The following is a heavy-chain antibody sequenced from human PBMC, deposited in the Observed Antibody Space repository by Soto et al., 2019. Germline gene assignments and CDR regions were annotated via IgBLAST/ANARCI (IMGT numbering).Heavy chain of an antibody. D-gene: IGHD4-17*01. CDR3: ARNDYAGTYFFDY. CDR1: GDSSSSNNYY. CDR2: IHYSGST. J-gene: IGHJ4*02. V-gene: IGHV4-39*07. Sequence: PSETLSLTCTVSGDSSSSNNYYWGWIRQPPGKGLEWIASIHYSGSTNYNPSLKSRVTISVDTSKNQFSLKLSSVTAADTAVYYCARNDYAGTYFFDYWGQGTLVTVSS.